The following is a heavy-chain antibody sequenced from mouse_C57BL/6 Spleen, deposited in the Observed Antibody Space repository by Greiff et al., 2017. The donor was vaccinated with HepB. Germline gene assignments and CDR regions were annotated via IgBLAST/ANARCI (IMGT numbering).Heavy chain of an antibody. CDR3: TALDSSGYLDY. V-gene: IGHV6-3*01. J-gene: IGHJ2*01. CDR2: IRLKSDNYAT. D-gene: IGHD3-2*02. CDR1: GFTFSNYW. Sequence: EVKLVESGGGLVQPGGSMKLSCVASGFTFSNYWMNWVRQSPEKGLEWVAQIRLKSDNYATHYAESVKGRFTISRDDSKSSVYLQMNNLRAEDTGIYYCTALDSSGYLDYWGQGTTLTVSS.